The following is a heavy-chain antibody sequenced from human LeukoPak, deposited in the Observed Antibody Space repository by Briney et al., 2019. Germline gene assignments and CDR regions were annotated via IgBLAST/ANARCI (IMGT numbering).Heavy chain of an antibody. D-gene: IGHD5-24*01. CDR1: GFTFSTYW. CDR3: AGGRDVYRY. CDR2: IKQDGSEK. Sequence: GGSLRLSCAASGFTFSTYWMTWVRQAPGKGLEWVANIKQDGSEKYYVDSVKGRFTISRDNAKNSLYLQKNSLRAEDTAVYYCAGGRDVYRYWGQGTLVTVSS. V-gene: IGHV3-7*01. J-gene: IGHJ4*02.